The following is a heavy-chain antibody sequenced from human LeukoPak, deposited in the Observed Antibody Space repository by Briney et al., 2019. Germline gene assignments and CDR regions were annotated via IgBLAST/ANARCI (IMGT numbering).Heavy chain of an antibody. Sequence: SVKVSCKASGGTFSSYAISWVRQAPGQGLEWMGRIIPIFGTANYAQKFQGRVTITTDESTSTAYMELSSLRSEDTAVYYCARVNTIFGVVIDPYYFDYWGQGTLVTVSS. V-gene: IGHV1-69*05. CDR1: GGTFSSYA. CDR2: IIPIFGTA. D-gene: IGHD3-3*01. CDR3: ARVNTIFGVVIDPYYFDY. J-gene: IGHJ4*02.